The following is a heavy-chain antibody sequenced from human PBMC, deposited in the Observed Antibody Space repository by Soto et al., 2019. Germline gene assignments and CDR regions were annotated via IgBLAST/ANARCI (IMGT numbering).Heavy chain of an antibody. CDR2: VSSSSDYI. J-gene: IGHJ5*02. CDR1: GSTFSSYN. CDR3: AGRRVDDHNTYNPWFDP. Sequence: GGSLRLSCAASGSTFSSYNMNWVRQAPGKGLEWVSSVSSSSDYIFYADSVKGRFTISRDNAKNSLYLQMNSLRAEDTAVYYCAGRRVDDHNTYNPWFDPWGQGTLVTVSS. D-gene: IGHD3-10*01. V-gene: IGHV3-21*01.